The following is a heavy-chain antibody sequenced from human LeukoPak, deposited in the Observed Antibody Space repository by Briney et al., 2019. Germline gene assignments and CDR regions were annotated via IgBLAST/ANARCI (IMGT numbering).Heavy chain of an antibody. Sequence: GGSLRLSCAASGFDFHNYVIHWVRHAPGTGLEWVAVISSDVNIKYYADSVKGRFTISRDSSSKMVSLQMNSLGTEDTAVYYCVREGFYESGSLPTFYFDYWGQGTLVTVSS. CDR3: VREGFYESGSLPTFYFDY. CDR1: GFDFHNYV. D-gene: IGHD3-10*01. CDR2: ISSDVNIK. V-gene: IGHV3-30-3*01. J-gene: IGHJ4*02.